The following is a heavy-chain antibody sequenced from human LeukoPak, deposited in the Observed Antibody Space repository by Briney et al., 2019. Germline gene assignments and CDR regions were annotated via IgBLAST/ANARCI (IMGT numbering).Heavy chain of an antibody. CDR1: GYSLTGHY. V-gene: IGHV1-2*02. D-gene: IGHD2-15*01. Sequence: ASGSVCFKGSGYSLTGHYLHWVRHAPGQGLELMGWINPNTGATTYAQRFQGRVTLTRDTSISTAYMDLSRLRPDDTAVYYCASVGVVADYGLDVWGQGTTVTVSS. J-gene: IGHJ6*02. CDR3: ASVGVVADYGLDV. CDR2: INPNTGAT.